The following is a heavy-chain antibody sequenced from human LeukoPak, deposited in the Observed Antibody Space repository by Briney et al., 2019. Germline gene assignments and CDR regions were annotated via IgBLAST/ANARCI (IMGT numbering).Heavy chain of an antibody. J-gene: IGHJ4*02. Sequence: PGGSLRLSCTASGFTFSSYSMNWVRQAPGKGLEWVSSISSGSTYIYYADSVKGRFTVSRDNAKNSLYLQMSSLRAEDTAVYYCARRSSRSFDYWGQGTLVTVSS. V-gene: IGHV3-21*01. CDR3: ARRSSRSFDY. CDR2: ISSGSTYI. CDR1: GFTFSSYS. D-gene: IGHD2/OR15-2a*01.